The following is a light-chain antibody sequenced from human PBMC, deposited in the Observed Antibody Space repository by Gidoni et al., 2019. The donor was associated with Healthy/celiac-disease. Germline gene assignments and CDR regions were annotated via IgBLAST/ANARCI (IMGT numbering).Light chain of an antibody. J-gene: IGKJ2*04. CDR3: QQRSNWPGS. V-gene: IGKV3-11*01. CDR1: QSVSSY. Sequence: EIVLTQSPATLSLSPGERATLSCRASQSVSSYLAWYQQKPGQAPRLLIYDASNSATGIPARFSGSGSGTDFTLTISSLEPEDFAVYYCQQRSNWPGSFGQXTKLEIK. CDR2: DAS.